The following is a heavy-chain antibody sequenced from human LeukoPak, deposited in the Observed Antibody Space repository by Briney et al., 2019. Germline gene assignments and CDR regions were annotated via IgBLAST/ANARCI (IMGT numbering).Heavy chain of an antibody. J-gene: IGHJ4*02. D-gene: IGHD5-24*01. CDR1: GGTFSSYA. CDR2: IIPIFGTA. Sequence: VASVKVSCKASGGTFSSYAISWVRQAPGQGLEWMGGIIPIFGTANYAQKFQGRVTMTEDTSTDTAYMELSSLRSEDTAVYYCATDDGYNTRQWCYWGQGTLVTVSS. V-gene: IGHV1-69*06. CDR3: ATDDGYNTRQWCY.